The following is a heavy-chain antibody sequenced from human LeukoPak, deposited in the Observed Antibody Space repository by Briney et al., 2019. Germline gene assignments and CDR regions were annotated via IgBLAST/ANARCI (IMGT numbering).Heavy chain of an antibody. CDR2: INHSGST. Sequence: SETLSLTCAVYGGSFSGYYWSWIRQPPGKGLEWIGEINHSGSTNYNPSLKSRVTISVDTSKNQFSLKLSSVTAADTAVYYCARVQYNWNDVGGSDFDYWGQGILVTVSS. CDR3: ARVQYNWNDVGGSDFDY. V-gene: IGHV4-34*01. J-gene: IGHJ4*02. D-gene: IGHD1-20*01. CDR1: GGSFSGYY.